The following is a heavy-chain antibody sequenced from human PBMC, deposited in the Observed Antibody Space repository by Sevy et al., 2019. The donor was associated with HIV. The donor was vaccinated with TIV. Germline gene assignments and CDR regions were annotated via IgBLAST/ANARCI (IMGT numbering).Heavy chain of an antibody. D-gene: IGHD3-22*01. V-gene: IGHV3-21*01. CDR3: AGENYYDSDGYRFDH. Sequence: GGSLRLSCAASGFIFRNYNMNWVRQAPGKGLEWVSSISSSSSYIYYADSVKGRFNISRDNGKNSLLLQMNSLRVEDTAVYYCAGENYYDSDGYRFDHWGQGTLVTVSS. CDR2: ISSSSSYI. J-gene: IGHJ4*02. CDR1: GFIFRNYN.